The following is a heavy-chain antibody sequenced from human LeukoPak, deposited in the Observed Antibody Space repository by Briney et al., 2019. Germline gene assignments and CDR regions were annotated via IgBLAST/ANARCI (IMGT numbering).Heavy chain of an antibody. CDR3: ARPTTVVTYFFDY. J-gene: IGHJ4*02. CDR2: ISYDGSNK. Sequence: PGRSLRLSCAASGFTFDDYAMHWVRQAPGKGLEWVAVISYDGSNKYYADSVKGRFTISRDNSKNTLYLQMNSLRAEDTAVYYCARPTTVVTYFFDYWGQGTLVTVSS. D-gene: IGHD4-23*01. CDR1: GFTFDDYA. V-gene: IGHV3-30-3*01.